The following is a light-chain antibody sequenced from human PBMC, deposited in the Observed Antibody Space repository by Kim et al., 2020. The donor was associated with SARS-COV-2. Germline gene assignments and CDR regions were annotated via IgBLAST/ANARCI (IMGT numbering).Light chain of an antibody. CDR2: GAS. CDR1: QSVSAGY. Sequence: EIVLTQSPGTLSLSPGERASLSCWASQSVSAGYLAWYQQKRGQAPRLLVYGASSRATGIPDRFSGSGSGTDFTLTISRLEPEDAAVYFCQHYGASLDAFGQGTKVDIK. CDR3: QHYGASLDA. J-gene: IGKJ1*01. V-gene: IGKV3-20*01.